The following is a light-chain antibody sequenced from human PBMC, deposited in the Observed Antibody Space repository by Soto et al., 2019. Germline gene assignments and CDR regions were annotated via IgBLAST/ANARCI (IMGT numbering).Light chain of an antibody. CDR1: SSDVGGYNY. V-gene: IGLV2-14*01. Sequence: LTQPASVSGSPGQSITISCTGTSSDVGGYNYVSWYQQHPGKAPKLMIYDVSNRPSGVSNRFSGSKSGNTASLTISGLQAEDEADYYCSSYTSSSTLNVFGTGTKVTVL. CDR2: DVS. J-gene: IGLJ1*01. CDR3: SSYTSSSTLNV.